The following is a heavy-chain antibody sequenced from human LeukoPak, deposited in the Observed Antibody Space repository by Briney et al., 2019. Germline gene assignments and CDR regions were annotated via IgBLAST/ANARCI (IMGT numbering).Heavy chain of an antibody. J-gene: IGHJ4*02. V-gene: IGHV3-7*04. D-gene: IGHD2-2*01. CDR1: GFTFSSYW. CDR3: ARGDHYCSSTSCQFLYYFDY. CDR2: IKQDGSEK. Sequence: GGSLRLSCAASGFTFSSYWMSWVRQAPGKGLEWVANIKQDGSEKYYVDSVKGRFTISRDNAKNSLCLQMNSLRAEDTAVYYCARGDHYCSSTSCQFLYYFDYWGQGTLVTVS.